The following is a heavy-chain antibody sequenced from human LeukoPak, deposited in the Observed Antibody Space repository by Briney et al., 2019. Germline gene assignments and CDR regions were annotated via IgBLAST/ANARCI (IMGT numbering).Heavy chain of an antibody. J-gene: IGHJ5*02. D-gene: IGHD4-11*01. CDR2: IRYDGSNK. V-gene: IGHV3-30*02. CDR3: ARARTTTVTTGFDP. CDR1: GFTFSSYG. Sequence: GGSLRLSCAASGFTFSSYGMHWVRQAPGKGLEWVAFIRYDGSNKYYADSVKGRFTISRDNSKNTLYLQMNSLRAEDTAVYYCARARTTTVTTGFDPWGQGTPVTVSS.